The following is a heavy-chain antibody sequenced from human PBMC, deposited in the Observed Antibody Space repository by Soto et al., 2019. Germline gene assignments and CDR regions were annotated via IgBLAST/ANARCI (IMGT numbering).Heavy chain of an antibody. CDR3: ARDRGELFISFDY. Sequence: QVQLQESGPGLVKPSQTLSLTCTVSGGSISSGDYYWSWIRQPPGKGLEWIGYIYHSGSTYYDPSPKSRVIMSVDTSKNQFSLKLTSVTAADTAVYYCARDRGELFISFDYWGQGTLVTVSS. CDR1: GGSISSGDYY. V-gene: IGHV4-30-4*01. J-gene: IGHJ4*02. D-gene: IGHD1-7*01. CDR2: IYHSGST.